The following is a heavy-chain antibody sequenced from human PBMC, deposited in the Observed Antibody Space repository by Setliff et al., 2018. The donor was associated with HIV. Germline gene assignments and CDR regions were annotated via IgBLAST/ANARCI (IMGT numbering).Heavy chain of an antibody. V-gene: IGHV4-61*02. CDR3: ARAPYARSNWFDP. J-gene: IGHJ5*02. CDR1: GGSISSGDYY. CDR2: IHTSGNT. Sequence: SETLSLTCTVSGGSISSGDYYWTWIRQPAGKGLQWIGRIHTSGNTNYNPSLKSRVTISVDTSKSQFSLKLSSLTAEDTAVYYCARAPYARSNWFDPWGQGTLVTVSS. D-gene: IGHD4-17*01.